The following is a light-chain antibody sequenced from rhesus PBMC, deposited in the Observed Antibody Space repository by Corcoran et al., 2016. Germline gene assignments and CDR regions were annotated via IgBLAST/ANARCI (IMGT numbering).Light chain of an antibody. CDR2: GAS. CDR1: PRGSSN. J-gene: IGKJ4*01. CDR3: QKYSSSPLT. Sequence: QVILTQSPATLSPSPGERATPSCRASPRGSSNLAWHQQKPGQAPRLLIHGASPRATGTPDRFSGSGSGTGFTLTIGSLEPEGFTVCYCQKYSSSPLTFGGGTKVEIK. V-gene: IGKV3-53*01.